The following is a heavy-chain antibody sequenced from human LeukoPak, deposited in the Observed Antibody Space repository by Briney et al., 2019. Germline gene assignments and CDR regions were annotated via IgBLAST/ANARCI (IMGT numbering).Heavy chain of an antibody. J-gene: IGHJ3*02. CDR2: ISGSGGST. CDR3: AKDPAYYYGSGSPHAFDI. V-gene: IGHV3-23*01. D-gene: IGHD3-10*01. CDR1: GFTFSSYA. Sequence: PGGSLRLSCAASGFTFSSYAMSWVRQAPGKGLEWVSAISGSGGSTYYADSVKGRFTISRDNSKNTLYLQTNGLRAEDTAVYYCAKDPAYYYGSGSPHAFDIWGQGTMVTVSS.